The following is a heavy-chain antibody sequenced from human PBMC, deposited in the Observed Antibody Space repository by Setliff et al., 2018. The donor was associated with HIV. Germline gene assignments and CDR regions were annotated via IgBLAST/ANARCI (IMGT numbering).Heavy chain of an antibody. V-gene: IGHV3-23*01. CDR3: VKDRTYMAFDI. Sequence: GGSLRLSCAASGFIFTTYSLSWVRQAPGKGLDWVSAVNDGGGTTYYADSVKGRFTTSRDNSKNSLYLQMNSLRAADTAVYYCVKDRTYMAFDIWGQGTMVTVSS. J-gene: IGHJ3*02. CDR2: VNDGGGTT. CDR1: GFIFTTYS. D-gene: IGHD1-20*01.